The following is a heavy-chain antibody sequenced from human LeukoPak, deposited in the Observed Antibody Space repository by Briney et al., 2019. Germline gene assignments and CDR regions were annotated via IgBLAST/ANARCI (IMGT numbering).Heavy chain of an antibody. CDR1: RGTFSGYA. D-gene: IGHD5-18*01. Sequence: SVKVSCKASRGTFSGYAISWVRQAPGQGLEWMGGIIPIFGTANYAQKFQGRVTITADESTSTVYMELSSLRSEDTAVYYCARDRGYSYAKKSSEYYYMDVWGKGTTVTISS. J-gene: IGHJ6*03. CDR3: ARDRGYSYAKKSSEYYYMDV. V-gene: IGHV1-69*13. CDR2: IIPIFGTA.